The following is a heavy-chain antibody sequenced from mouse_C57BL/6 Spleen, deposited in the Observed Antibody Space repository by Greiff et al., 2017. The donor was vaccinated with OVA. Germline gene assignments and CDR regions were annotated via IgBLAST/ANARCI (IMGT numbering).Heavy chain of an antibody. CDR3: TYYGSSYWYFDV. CDR1: GFNIKDDY. V-gene: IGHV14-4*01. D-gene: IGHD1-1*01. Sequence: VQLQQSGAELVRPGASVKLSCTASGFNIKDDYMHWVKQRPEQGLEWIGWIDPENGDTEYASKFQGKATITADTSSNTAYLQLSSRTSEDTAVYYCTYYGSSYWYFDVWGTGTTVTVSS. CDR2: IDPENGDT. J-gene: IGHJ1*03.